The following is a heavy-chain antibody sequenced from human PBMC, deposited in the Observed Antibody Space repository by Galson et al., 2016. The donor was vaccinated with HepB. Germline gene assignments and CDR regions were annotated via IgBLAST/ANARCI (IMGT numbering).Heavy chain of an antibody. D-gene: IGHD6-6*01. Sequence: SVKVSCKASGYTFTSSGISWVRQAPGQGLEWMGWISVYNGNTNYAQNLQGRVTMTTDASTNTAYMEQRSLRSDDTAVYYCARDRGSSVPYHYGMDVWGQGTTVTVSS. CDR3: ARDRGSSVPYHYGMDV. J-gene: IGHJ6*02. V-gene: IGHV1-18*01. CDR2: ISVYNGNT. CDR1: GYTFTSSG.